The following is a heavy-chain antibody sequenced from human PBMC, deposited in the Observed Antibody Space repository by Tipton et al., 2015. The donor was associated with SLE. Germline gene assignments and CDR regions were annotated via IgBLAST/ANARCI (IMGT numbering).Heavy chain of an antibody. Sequence: GSLRLSCAASGFTFSSYSMNWVRQAPGKGLEWVSYISSSSSTIYYADSVKGRFTISRDNAKNSLYLQMNSLRAEDTALYHCARGVGALPTAAFDIWGQGTMVTVSS. CDR2: ISSSSSTI. CDR1: GFTFSSYS. D-gene: IGHD1-26*01. J-gene: IGHJ3*02. V-gene: IGHV3-48*04. CDR3: ARGVGALPTAAFDI.